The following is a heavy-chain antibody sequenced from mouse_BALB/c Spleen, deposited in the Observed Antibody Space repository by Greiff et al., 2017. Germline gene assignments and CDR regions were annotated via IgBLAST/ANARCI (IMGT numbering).Heavy chain of an antibody. CDR1: GFTFNTNA. J-gene: IGHJ3*01. D-gene: IGHD2-2*01. CDR2: IRSKSNNYAT. V-gene: IGHV10S3*01. Sequence: EVQLVETGGGLVQPKGSLKLSCAASGFTFNTNAMNWVRQAPGKGLEWVARIRSKSNNYATYYADSVKDRFTISRDDSQSMLYLQMNNLKTEDTAMYYCVRERFYYGYAWFAYWGQGTLVTVSA. CDR3: VRERFYYGYAWFAY.